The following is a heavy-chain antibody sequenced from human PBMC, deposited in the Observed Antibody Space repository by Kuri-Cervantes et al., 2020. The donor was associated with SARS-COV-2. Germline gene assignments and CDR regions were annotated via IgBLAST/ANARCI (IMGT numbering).Heavy chain of an antibody. CDR1: GFSFSSYA. V-gene: IGHV3-23*01. Sequence: GESLKISCAASGFSFSSYAKSWVRQAPGKGLEWVSVISGSGTGAYYADSVKGRFTISRDNSKNTLYLQMNSLRAEDTAVYFCAKDPTATTEYYYAMDVRGQGTTVTVSS. D-gene: IGHD1-7*01. CDR2: ISGSGTGA. J-gene: IGHJ6*02. CDR3: AKDPTATTEYYYAMDV.